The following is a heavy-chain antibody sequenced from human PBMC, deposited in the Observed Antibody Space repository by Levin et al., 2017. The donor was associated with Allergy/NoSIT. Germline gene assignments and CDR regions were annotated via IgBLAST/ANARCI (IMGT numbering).Heavy chain of an antibody. CDR3: AGFGLGRVIRAYDSSGYWRHFDY. CDR1: GGTFSSYA. Sequence: SVKVSCKASGGTFSSYAISWVRQAPGQGLEWMGGIIPIFGTANYAQKFQGRVTITADESTSTAYMELSSLRSEDTAVYYCAGFGLGRVIRAYDSSGYWRHFDYWGQGTLVTVSS. J-gene: IGHJ4*02. D-gene: IGHD3-22*01. V-gene: IGHV1-69*13. CDR2: IIPIFGTA.